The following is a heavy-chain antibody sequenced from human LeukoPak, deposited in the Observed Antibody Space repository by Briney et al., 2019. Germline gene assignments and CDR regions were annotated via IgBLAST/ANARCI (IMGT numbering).Heavy chain of an antibody. J-gene: IGHJ4*02. V-gene: IGHV4-39*01. D-gene: IGHD6-19*01. Sequence: SETLSLTCTVSGGSISSSSYYWGWIRQPPRKGLEWIGSIYYSGSTYYNPSLKSRVTISVDTSKNQFSLKLSSVTAADTAVYYCARSTGIAVAGPFDYWGQGTLVTVSS. CDR3: ARSTGIAVAGPFDY. CDR2: IYYSGST. CDR1: GGSISSSSYY.